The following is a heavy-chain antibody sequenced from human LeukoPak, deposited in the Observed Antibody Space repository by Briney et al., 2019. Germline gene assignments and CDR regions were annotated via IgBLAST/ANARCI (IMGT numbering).Heavy chain of an antibody. V-gene: IGHV1-69*13. CDR3: ARGIAVADHAFDY. CDR2: IIPIFGTA. Sequence: SVKVSCTASGGTFSSYAISWVRQAPGQGLEWMGGIIPIFGTANYAQKFQGRVTITADESTSTAYMELSCLRSEDTAVYYCARGIAVADHAFDYWGQGTLVTVSS. D-gene: IGHD6-19*01. J-gene: IGHJ4*02. CDR1: GGTFSSYA.